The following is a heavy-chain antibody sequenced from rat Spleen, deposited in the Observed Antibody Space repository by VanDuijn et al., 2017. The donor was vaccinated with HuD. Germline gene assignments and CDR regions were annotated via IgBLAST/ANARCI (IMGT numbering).Heavy chain of an antibody. D-gene: IGHD1-6*01. J-gene: IGHJ4*01. V-gene: IGHV5-20*01. CDR2: ISYDGGST. CDR3: TTDDPGIPYLMYTTDYPYVMDA. Sequence: EVQLVESGGGLVQPGRSLKLSCAASGFTFSNYGMAWVRQTPTKGLEWVASISYDGGSTYYRDSVKGRFTISRDNAKSTLYLQMDSLRSEDTATYYCTTDDPGIPYLMYTTDYPYVMDAWGQGASVTVSS. CDR1: GFTFSNYG.